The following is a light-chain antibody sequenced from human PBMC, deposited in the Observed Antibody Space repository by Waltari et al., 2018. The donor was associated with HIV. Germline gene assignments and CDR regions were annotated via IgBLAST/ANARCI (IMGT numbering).Light chain of an antibody. CDR2: DVT. V-gene: IGLV2-14*03. CDR1: SSDVGGFNY. J-gene: IGLJ2*01. CDR3: SSYTSSSTLVV. Sequence: QSALTQPASVSGSPGQSITISCTGTSSDVGGFNYVSWYQHHPGKAPKLMIYDVTSRPAGVSNRFSGSKSGNTASLTISGLQAEDEADYYYSSYTSSSTLVVFGGGTKLTVL.